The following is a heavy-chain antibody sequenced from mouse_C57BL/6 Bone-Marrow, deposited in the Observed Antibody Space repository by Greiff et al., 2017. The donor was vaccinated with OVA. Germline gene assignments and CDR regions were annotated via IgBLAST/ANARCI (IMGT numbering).Heavy chain of an antibody. CDR3: ARGGLRRGVYYAMDY. V-gene: IGHV5-12*01. Sequence: EVKVVESGGGLVQPGGSLKLSCAASGFTFSDYYMYWVRQTPEKRLEWVAYISNGGGSTYYPDTVKGRFTISRDNAKNTLYLQMSRLKSEDTAMYYCARGGLRRGVYYAMDYWGQGTSVTVSS. CDR2: ISNGGGST. J-gene: IGHJ4*01. D-gene: IGHD2-2*01. CDR1: GFTFSDYY.